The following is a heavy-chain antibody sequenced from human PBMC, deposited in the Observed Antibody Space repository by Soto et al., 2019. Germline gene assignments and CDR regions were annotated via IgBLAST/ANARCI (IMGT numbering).Heavy chain of an antibody. CDR1: GYSFSDYW. J-gene: IGHJ4*02. Sequence: GESLKISCKGSGYSFSDYWIGWVRQMPGKGLEWMGIMYPGDSDTRYSPSFQGQVTISADKSISTAYLQWSSLKASDTAMYYCARATHGRNGYNKFDYWGQGTMVTVYS. D-gene: IGHD5-12*01. CDR2: MYPGDSDT. CDR3: ARATHGRNGYNKFDY. V-gene: IGHV5-51*01.